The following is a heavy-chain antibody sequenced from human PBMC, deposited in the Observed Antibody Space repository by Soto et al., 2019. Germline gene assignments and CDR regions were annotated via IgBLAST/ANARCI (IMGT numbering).Heavy chain of an antibody. Sequence: GPTLVNPTQTLTLTCTFSGFSITAGGMGVSWFRQPPGKALEWLALIDSDDDKFYSTSLKTRLTISKDTAKSQVVLRLTNMDPMDTGTYFCARIPYAVAPWGGAFEIWGRGTNVTVSS. CDR3: ARIPYAVAPWGGAFEI. D-gene: IGHD6-19*01. CDR2: IDSDDDK. V-gene: IGHV2-70*01. J-gene: IGHJ3*02. CDR1: GFSITAGGMG.